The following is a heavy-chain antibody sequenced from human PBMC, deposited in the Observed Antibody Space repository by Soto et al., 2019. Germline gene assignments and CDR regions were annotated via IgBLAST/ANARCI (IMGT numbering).Heavy chain of an antibody. J-gene: IGHJ4*02. CDR3: AKVVYSGSYYGIDY. CDR1: GFTFSSYA. D-gene: IGHD1-26*01. CDR2: ISYEGSKK. V-gene: IGHV3-30*18. Sequence: QVQLVESGGGVVQPGRSLRLSCAASGFTFSSYAMHWVRQAPGKGLEWVALISYEGSKKYYADSVKGRLTISRDNSKNTLSLQMDSLRAEDTPVYYCAKVVYSGSYYGIDYWGQGTLVTVSS.